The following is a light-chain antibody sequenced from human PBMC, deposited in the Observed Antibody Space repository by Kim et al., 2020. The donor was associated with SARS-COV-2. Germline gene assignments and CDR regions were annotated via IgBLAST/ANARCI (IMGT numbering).Light chain of an antibody. CDR1: QSIRNY. Sequence: DIQMTQSPSSLSESVGDRVTITCRASQSIRNYLNWYQQRPGKAPKLLIYAASSLQTGVPSRFSGSGSGTDFTLTISSLQPEDFASYYCQQSYSTPYTFGQGTKLEI. J-gene: IGKJ2*01. CDR2: AAS. V-gene: IGKV1-39*01. CDR3: QQSYSTPYT.